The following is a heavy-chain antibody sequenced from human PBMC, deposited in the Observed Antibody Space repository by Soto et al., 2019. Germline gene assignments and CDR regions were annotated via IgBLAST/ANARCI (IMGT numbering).Heavy chain of an antibody. CDR3: ARASSSGSYFDY. V-gene: IGHV3-21*01. J-gene: IGHJ4*02. CDR2: ISSSSSYM. D-gene: IGHD6-6*01. CDR1: GFTFRSFS. Sequence: GGSLRLSCAASGFTFRSFSMNWVRQAPGEGLEWVSSISSSSSYMYYADSLKGRFTISRDNAKDSLFLQMHSLRAEDTAVYYCARASSSGSYFDYWGQGTLVTVSS.